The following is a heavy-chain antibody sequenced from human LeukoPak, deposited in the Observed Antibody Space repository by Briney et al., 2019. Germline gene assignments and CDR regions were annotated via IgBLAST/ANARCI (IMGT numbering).Heavy chain of an antibody. D-gene: IGHD2-15*01. CDR1: GFTFSSYS. V-gene: IGHV3-48*04. CDR2: ISSSSSTI. J-gene: IGHJ3*01. CDR3: ARIDRGFYSRWTAFAF. Sequence: GGSLRLSCAASGFTFSSYSMNCVRQAPGKGLEWVSYISSSSSTIYYADSVKGRFTISRDNAKNSLYLQMNSLRAEDTAVYYCARIDRGFYSRWTAFAFWGQGTMVTVSS.